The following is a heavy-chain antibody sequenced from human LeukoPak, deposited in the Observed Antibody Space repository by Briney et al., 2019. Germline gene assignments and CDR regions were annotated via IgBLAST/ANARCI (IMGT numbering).Heavy chain of an antibody. V-gene: IGHV1-2*02. CDR3: ARDSGWYSFDY. D-gene: IGHD6-19*01. CDR2: INPDSGGT. CDR1: EYTFTGYY. Sequence: GASVTVSCRASEYTFTGYYMHWVRQAPGQGFEWMGWINPDSGGTDYAQNFQGRVTMTRDTSISTAYMELSRLRSDDTAVYYCARDSGWYSFDYWGQGTLVTVSS. J-gene: IGHJ4*02.